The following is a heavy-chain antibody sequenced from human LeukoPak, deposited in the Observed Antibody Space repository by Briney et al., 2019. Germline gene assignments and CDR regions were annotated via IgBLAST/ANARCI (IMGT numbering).Heavy chain of an antibody. CDR1: GGSNSSYY. J-gene: IGHJ4*02. CDR3: ARGGGSSSWYGYFDY. Sequence: SETLSLTCTVSGGSNSSYYWSWIRQPPGKGLEWIGYIYYSGSTNYNPSLKSRVTISVDTSKNQFSLKLSSVTAADTAVYYCARGGGSSSWYGYFDYWGQGTLVTVSS. CDR2: IYYSGST. D-gene: IGHD6-13*01. V-gene: IGHV4-59*08.